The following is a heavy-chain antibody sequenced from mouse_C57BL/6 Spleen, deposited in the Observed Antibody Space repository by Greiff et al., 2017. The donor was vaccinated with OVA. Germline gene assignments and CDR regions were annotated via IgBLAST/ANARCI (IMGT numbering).Heavy chain of an antibody. V-gene: IGHV1-4*01. D-gene: IGHD1-1*01. CDR1: GYTFTSYT. Sequence: QVQLKQSGAELARPGASVKMSCKASGYTFTSYTMHWVKQRPGQGLEWIGYINPSSGYTKYNQKFKDKATLTADKSSSTAYMQLSSLTSEDSAVYYCARCLTTVVASFDYWGQGTTLTVSS. CDR2: INPSSGYT. CDR3: ARCLTTVVASFDY. J-gene: IGHJ2*01.